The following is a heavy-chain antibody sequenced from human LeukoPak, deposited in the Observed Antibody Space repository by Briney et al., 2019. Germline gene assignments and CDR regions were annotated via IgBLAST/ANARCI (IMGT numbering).Heavy chain of an antibody. CDR1: GYSFTSYW. CDR3: ARTSCSGGSCYGSFDI. J-gene: IGHJ3*02. D-gene: IGHD2-15*01. Sequence: GESLKITCKGSGYSFTSYWIGWVRQMPGKGLEWMGIIYPGDSDTRYSPSFQGQVTISADKSISTAYLQWSSLKASDTAMYYCARTSCSGGSCYGSFDIWGHGTMVTVSS. CDR2: IYPGDSDT. V-gene: IGHV5-51*01.